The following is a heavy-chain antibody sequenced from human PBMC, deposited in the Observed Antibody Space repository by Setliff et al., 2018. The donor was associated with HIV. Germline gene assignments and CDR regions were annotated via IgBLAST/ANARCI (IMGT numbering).Heavy chain of an antibody. V-gene: IGHV3-13*01. Sequence: GGSLRLSCPASGFTFSSYDMHCVRQTTGKRLEWVSVIGTAGDTYYPGSVKGRFTISRDNAKNSLCLQMTSLRAGDTAVYDCARDGSYISRGYWGQGTLVTVSS. CDR3: ARDGSYISRGY. CDR1: GFTFSSYD. J-gene: IGHJ4*02. D-gene: IGHD5-18*01. CDR2: IGTAGDT.